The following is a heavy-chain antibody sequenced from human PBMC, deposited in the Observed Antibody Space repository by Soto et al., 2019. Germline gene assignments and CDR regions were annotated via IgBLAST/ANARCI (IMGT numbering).Heavy chain of an antibody. Sequence: QVQLVQSGAEVKKPGSSVKVSCKASGGSFSSYAISWVRQAPGQGLEWMGGIIPIFGTANYAQKFQGRVTITAYESTSTAYMELSSLRSEATAVYYCARRTYDIPREPLFDPWGQGTLVTVSS. CDR3: ARRTYDIPREPLFDP. D-gene: IGHD3-9*01. CDR2: IIPIFGTA. CDR1: GGSFSSYA. V-gene: IGHV1-69*01. J-gene: IGHJ5*02.